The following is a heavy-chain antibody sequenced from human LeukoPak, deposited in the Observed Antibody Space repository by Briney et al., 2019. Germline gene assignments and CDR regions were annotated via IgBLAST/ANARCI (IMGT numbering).Heavy chain of an antibody. CDR3: ARFYSSSWQNWFDP. V-gene: IGHV4-59*08. D-gene: IGHD6-13*01. J-gene: IGHJ5*02. Sequence: PSETLSLTCTVSGGSISSYYWSWIRQPPGKGLEWIGYIYYSGSTNYNPSLKSRVTISVDTSKNQFSLKLSSVTAADTAVYYCARFYSSSWQNWFDPWGQGTLVTVPS. CDR2: IYYSGST. CDR1: GGSISSYY.